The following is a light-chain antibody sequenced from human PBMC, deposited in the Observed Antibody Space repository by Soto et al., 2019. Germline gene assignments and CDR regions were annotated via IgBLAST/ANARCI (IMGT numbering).Light chain of an antibody. V-gene: IGLV2-11*01. CDR2: DVT. J-gene: IGLJ2*01. CDR1: SSDVGGYSH. Sequence: QSALTQPRSVSGSPGQSVTISCTGSSSDVGGYSHVSWFQQHPGKAPKLMIYDVTKRPSGVPDRFSGSKSGNTASLTISGLQAEDKSDYYCCSFAGTYTIFGGGTQLTVL. CDR3: CSFAGTYTI.